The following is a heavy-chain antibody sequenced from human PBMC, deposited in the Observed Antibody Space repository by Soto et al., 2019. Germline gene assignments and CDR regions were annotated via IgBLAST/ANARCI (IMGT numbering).Heavy chain of an antibody. J-gene: IGHJ4*02. V-gene: IGHV1-69*01. CDR2: IIPIFGTA. Sequence: QVQLVQSGAEVKKPGSSVKVSCKASGGTFSSYAISWVRQAPGQGLEWMGVIIPIFGTANYAQKFQGRVTITADESTSTAYMELSSLRSEDTAVYYCARDVEGSGWDALDYWGQGTLVTVSS. CDR3: ARDVEGSGWDALDY. CDR1: GGTFSSYA. D-gene: IGHD6-19*01.